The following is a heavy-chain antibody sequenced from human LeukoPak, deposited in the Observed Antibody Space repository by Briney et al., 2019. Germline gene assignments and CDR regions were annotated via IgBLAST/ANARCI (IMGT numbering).Heavy chain of an antibody. V-gene: IGHV3-21*04. J-gene: IGHJ4*02. CDR2: ISSSSSYI. CDR3: AKGNGRAARPHDY. Sequence: GGSLRLSCAASGFTFSSYSMNWVRQAPGKGLEWVSSISSSSSYIYYAGSVKGRFTISRDNSKNTLYLQMNSLRAEDTAVYYCAKGNGRAARPHDYWGQGTLVTVSS. D-gene: IGHD6-6*01. CDR1: GFTFSSYS.